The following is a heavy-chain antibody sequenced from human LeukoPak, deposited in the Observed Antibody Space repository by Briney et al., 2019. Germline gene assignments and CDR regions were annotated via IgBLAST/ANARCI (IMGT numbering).Heavy chain of an antibody. D-gene: IGHD1-26*01. CDR2: IWYDGSNK. J-gene: IGHJ5*02. CDR1: GFTFSSYG. CDR3: ARDSEPFTEYTNSGSYSSWFDP. Sequence: PGRSLRLSCAASGFTFSSYGIHWVRQAPGKGLEWVAVIWYDGSNKYYADSVKGRFTISRDNSKNTLYLQMNSLRAEDTAVYYCARDSEPFTEYTNSGSYSSWFDPWGQGTLVTVSS. V-gene: IGHV3-33*01.